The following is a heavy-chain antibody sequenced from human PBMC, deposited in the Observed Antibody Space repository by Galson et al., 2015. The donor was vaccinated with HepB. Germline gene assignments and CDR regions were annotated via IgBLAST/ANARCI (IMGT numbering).Heavy chain of an antibody. J-gene: IGHJ4*02. Sequence: SLRLSFATSGFTFTTHAMSWVRQAPGKGLEWVAAISGSGIYKYSTDSAGGRFTISRDNSKNMVYLEMNSLRVENSAVYYCAKRGESGGYSPLDYWGQGSLVIVSS. CDR1: GFTFTTHA. CDR2: ISGSGIYK. V-gene: IGHV3-23*01. D-gene: IGHD1-26*01. CDR3: AKRGESGGYSPLDY.